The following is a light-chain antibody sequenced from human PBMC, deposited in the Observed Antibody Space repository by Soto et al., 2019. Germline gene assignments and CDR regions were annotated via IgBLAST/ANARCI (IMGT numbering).Light chain of an antibody. J-gene: IGLJ2*01. CDR2: EGT. CDR1: SSDVGSYNL. V-gene: IGLV2-23*01. CDR3: CSYAGSSSYVV. Sequence: QSVLTQPASVSGSPGQSITLSCTGTSSDVGSYNLVSWYQLHPGKAPKLMIYEGTKRPSGVSNRFSGSKSGSTASLTICGLQAEDEADYYCCSYAGSSSYVVFGGGTKLTVL.